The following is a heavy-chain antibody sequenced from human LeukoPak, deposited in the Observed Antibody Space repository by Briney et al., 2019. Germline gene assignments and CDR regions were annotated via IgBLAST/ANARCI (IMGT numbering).Heavy chain of an antibody. Sequence: GGSLRPSCAASGFTFSDYYMSWIRQAPGKGLEWVSYISSSGSTIYYADSVKGRFTISRDNAKNSLYLQMNSLRAEDTAVYYCAVDPNFDYYGEHWGQGTLVTVSS. D-gene: IGHD3-10*01. V-gene: IGHV3-11*01. J-gene: IGHJ4*02. CDR3: AVDPNFDYYGEH. CDR1: GFTFSDYY. CDR2: ISSSGSTI.